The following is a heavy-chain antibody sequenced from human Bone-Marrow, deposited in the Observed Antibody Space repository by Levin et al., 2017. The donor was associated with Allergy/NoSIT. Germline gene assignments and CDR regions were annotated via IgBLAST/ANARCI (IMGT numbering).Heavy chain of an antibody. J-gene: IGHJ4*02. CDR1: GFTFSSYA. D-gene: IGHD6-19*01. V-gene: IGHV3-23*01. Sequence: GESLKISCAASGFTFSSYAMSWVRQAPGKGLEWVSSISGSGTITHYAESVKGRFTISRDISKNMLHLQMNSLRAEDTAIYFCAKEGLAVAGYHFDSWGQGTLVTVSS. CDR2: ISGSGTIT. CDR3: AKEGLAVAGYHFDS.